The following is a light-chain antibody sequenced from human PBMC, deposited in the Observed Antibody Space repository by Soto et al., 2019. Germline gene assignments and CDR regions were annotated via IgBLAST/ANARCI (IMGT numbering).Light chain of an antibody. Sequence: QSALTQPASVSGSPGQPITISCTGTSSDVGGYNYVSWYQQHPGKAPKLMIYDVSNRPSGVSNRFSGSKSGNTASLTISGLQAEDEADYYCSSYTSSSPLVVFGGGTKLTVL. CDR2: DVS. CDR1: SSDVGGYNY. CDR3: SSYTSSSPLVV. V-gene: IGLV2-14*01. J-gene: IGLJ2*01.